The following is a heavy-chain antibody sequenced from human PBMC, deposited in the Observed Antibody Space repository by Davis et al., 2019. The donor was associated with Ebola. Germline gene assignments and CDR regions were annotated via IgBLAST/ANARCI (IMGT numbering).Heavy chain of an antibody. Sequence: PGGSLRLSCAASGFTFSSYAMSWVRQAPGKGLEWVANIKQDGSEKYYVDSVKGRFTISRDNAKNSLYLQMNSLRAEDTAVYYCARDLTSFVPQPIVPLGDWGQGTLVTVSS. J-gene: IGHJ4*02. CDR3: ARDLTSFVPQPIVPLGD. CDR1: GFTFSSYA. V-gene: IGHV3-7*01. CDR2: IKQDGSEK. D-gene: IGHD1-26*01.